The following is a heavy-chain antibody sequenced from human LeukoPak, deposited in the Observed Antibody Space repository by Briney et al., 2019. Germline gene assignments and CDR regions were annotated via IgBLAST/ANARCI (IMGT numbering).Heavy chain of an antibody. V-gene: IGHV3-21*01. CDR1: GFTFSSYS. CDR3: ARDGIVGATAFDC. Sequence: GGSLRLSCAASGFTFSSYSMNWVRQAPGKGLEWVSSISSSNSYIYYADSVKGRFTISRDNAKNSLYLQMNSLRAEDTAVYYCARDGIVGATAFDCWGQGTLVTVSS. D-gene: IGHD1-26*01. CDR2: ISSSNSYI. J-gene: IGHJ4*02.